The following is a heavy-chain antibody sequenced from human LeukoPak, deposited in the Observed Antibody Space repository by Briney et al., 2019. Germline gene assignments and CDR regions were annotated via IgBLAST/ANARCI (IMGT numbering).Heavy chain of an antibody. CDR1: GYSFTSYW. CDR2: IDPSDSYT. Sequence: PGESLKISCKGSGYSFTSYWISWVRQMPGKGLEWMGRIDPSDSYTNYSPSFQGYVTISADKSISTAYLQWSSLKASDTAMYYCARGITMVRGVLTYYFDYWGQGTLVTVSS. V-gene: IGHV5-10-1*01. CDR3: ARGITMVRGVLTYYFDY. J-gene: IGHJ4*02. D-gene: IGHD3-10*01.